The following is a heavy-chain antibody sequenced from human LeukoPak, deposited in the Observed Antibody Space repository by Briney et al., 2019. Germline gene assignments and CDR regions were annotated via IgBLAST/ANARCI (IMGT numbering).Heavy chain of an antibody. CDR1: GFTFSSYE. CDR3: ARDWALTTGGVFDY. D-gene: IGHD4-11*01. V-gene: IGHV3-48*03. J-gene: IGHJ4*02. Sequence: PGGSLRLSCAASGFTFSSYEMNWVRQAPGKGLEWVSYISSSGSTIYYADSVKGRFTISRDNAKNSLYLQMNSLRAEDTAVYYCARDWALTTGGVFDYWGQGTLVTVSS. CDR2: ISSSGSTI.